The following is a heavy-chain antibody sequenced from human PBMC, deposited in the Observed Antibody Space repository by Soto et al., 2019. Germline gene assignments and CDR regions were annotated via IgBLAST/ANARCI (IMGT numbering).Heavy chain of an antibody. V-gene: IGHV2-5*02. CDR1: GFSLSTSGVG. CDR2: IYWDDDK. Sequence: QITLKESGPTLVKPTQTLTLTCSLSGFSLSTSGVGVVWIRQPPGKALEWLALIYWDDDKRYSPFLKSRLTITKDTPKNQVALTMTNQDPVDTATYYCAHKGGRGAGMDVWGQGTTVTVSS. CDR3: AHKGGRGAGMDV. J-gene: IGHJ6*02. D-gene: IGHD2-15*01.